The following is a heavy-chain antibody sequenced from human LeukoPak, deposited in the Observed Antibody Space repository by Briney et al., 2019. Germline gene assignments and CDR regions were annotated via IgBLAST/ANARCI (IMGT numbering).Heavy chain of an antibody. CDR2: IYSGGST. Sequence: GGALRLSCAASGFTVSSNYMSWDRQAPGKGLEWVSVIYSGGSTYYADSVKGRFTISRHNSKNTLYLQINSLRAEDTAVYYCARDRGRSSDWFDYWGQGTLVTVSS. V-gene: IGHV3-53*04. D-gene: IGHD6-19*01. CDR1: GFTVSSNY. CDR3: ARDRGRSSDWFDY. J-gene: IGHJ4*02.